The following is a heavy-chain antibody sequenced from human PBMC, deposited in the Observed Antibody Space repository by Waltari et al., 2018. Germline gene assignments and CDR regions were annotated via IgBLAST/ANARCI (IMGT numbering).Heavy chain of an antibody. CDR2: IIPIFGTA. CDR1: GGTFSSYA. D-gene: IGHD3-22*01. CDR3: VEGHYYDSSGYSFGGAFDI. V-gene: IGHV1-69*01. J-gene: IGHJ3*02. Sequence: QVQLVQSGAEVKKPGSSVKVSCKASGGTFSSYAISGVRQAPGQGLEWMGGIIPIFGTANYAQKFQGRVTITADESTSTAYMELSSLRSEDTAVYYCVEGHYYDSSGYSFGGAFDIWGQGTMVTVSS.